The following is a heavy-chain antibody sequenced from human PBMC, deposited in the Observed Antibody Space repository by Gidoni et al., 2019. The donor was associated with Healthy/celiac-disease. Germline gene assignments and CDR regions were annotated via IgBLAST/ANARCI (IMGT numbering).Heavy chain of an antibody. J-gene: IGHJ3*02. CDR2: IYYSGST. CDR1: GCSISSYY. Sequence: QVHLQESGPGLLKPSETLSLTCTVSGCSISSYYWRWIRQPPGKGLEWIGYIYYSGSTNYNPSLKSRVTISVDTSKNQFSLKLSSVTAADTAVYYCARSVDTALGPGAFDIWGQGTMVTVSS. D-gene: IGHD5-18*01. V-gene: IGHV4-59*01. CDR3: ARSVDTALGPGAFDI.